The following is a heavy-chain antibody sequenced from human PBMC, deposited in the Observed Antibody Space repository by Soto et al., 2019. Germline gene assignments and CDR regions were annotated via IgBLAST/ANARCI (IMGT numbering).Heavy chain of an antibody. D-gene: IGHD6-19*01. CDR2: ISSSSSYI. Sequence: GGSLRLSCAASGFTFSSYSMNWVRQAPGKGLEWVSSISSSSSYIYYADSVKGRFTISRDNAKNSLYLQMNSLRAEDTAVYYCANSGWDYYYYGMDVQGQGTTVPVSS. CDR1: GFTFSSYS. J-gene: IGHJ6*02. CDR3: ANSGWDYYYYGMDV. V-gene: IGHV3-21*01.